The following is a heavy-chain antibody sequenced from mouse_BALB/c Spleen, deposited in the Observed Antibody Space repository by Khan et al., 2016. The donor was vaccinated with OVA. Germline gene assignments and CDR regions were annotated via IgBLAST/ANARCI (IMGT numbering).Heavy chain of an antibody. J-gene: IGHJ4*01. Sequence: QVQLKQSGPGLVAPSQSLSITCTVSGFSLSRYNIHWVRQPPGKGLEWLGMIWGGGGTDYNSTLKSRLSICQDNSKSQVFLKMNSLQTDDTAMYYCARAYYRYDGYYAMDYWGQGTSVTVSS. CDR3: ARAYYRYDGYYAMDY. CDR1: GFSLSRYN. CDR2: IWGGGGT. V-gene: IGHV2-6-4*01. D-gene: IGHD2-14*01.